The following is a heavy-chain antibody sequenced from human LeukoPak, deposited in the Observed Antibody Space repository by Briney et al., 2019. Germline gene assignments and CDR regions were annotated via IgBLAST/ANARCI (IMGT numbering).Heavy chain of an antibody. Sequence: SETLSLTCTVSGGSISSGNYYWSWIRQPPGKGLEWIGNIYYRGSTYYNPSLKSRSTISTDTSKNQFSLRLSSVTAADTAVYYCARDPGYGDHGMDVWGQGTTVTVSS. D-gene: IGHD4-17*01. V-gene: IGHV4-30-4*02. CDR2: IYYRGST. CDR1: GGSISSGNYY. CDR3: ARDPGYGDHGMDV. J-gene: IGHJ6*02.